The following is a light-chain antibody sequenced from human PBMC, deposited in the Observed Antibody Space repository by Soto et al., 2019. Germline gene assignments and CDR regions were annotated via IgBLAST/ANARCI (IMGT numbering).Light chain of an antibody. J-gene: IGKJ2*01. V-gene: IGKV1-5*03. CDR2: KTS. Sequence: IQMTQSPSTLSASVGDRVTITCRASQSIENWLAWYQEKPGKAPKLLIYKTSTLASVVPSRFSGSASGTEYTLTISSLQPDEFATYYCPQYYTMYTFGRGTRLEI. CDR1: QSIENW. CDR3: PQYYTMYT.